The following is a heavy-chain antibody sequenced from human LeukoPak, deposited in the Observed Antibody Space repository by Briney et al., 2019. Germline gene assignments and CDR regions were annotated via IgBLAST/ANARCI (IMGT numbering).Heavy chain of an antibody. J-gene: IGHJ2*01. Sequence: PSQTLSLTCTVSGGSISSGSYYWSWIRQPAGKGLEWIGEIYHSGSTNYNPSLKSRVTISVDKSKNQFSLKLSSVTAADTAVYYCARSGGGSFGLTFDLWGRGTLVTVSS. D-gene: IGHD2-15*01. V-gene: IGHV4-61*09. CDR3: ARSGGGSFGLTFDL. CDR1: GGSISSGSYY. CDR2: IYHSGST.